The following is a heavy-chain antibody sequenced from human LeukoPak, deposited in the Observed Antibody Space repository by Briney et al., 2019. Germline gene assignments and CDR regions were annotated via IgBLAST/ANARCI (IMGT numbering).Heavy chain of an antibody. Sequence: PSETLSLTCTDSGGSISSYYWSWIRQPPGKGLEWIGYIYYSGSTNYNPSLKSRVTISVDTSKNQFSLKLSSVTAADTAVYYCARVGVWFGELEVPNISGMDVWGQGTTVTVSS. CDR1: GGSISSYY. CDR3: ARVGVWFGELEVPNISGMDV. J-gene: IGHJ6*02. CDR2: IYYSGST. V-gene: IGHV4-59*01. D-gene: IGHD3-10*01.